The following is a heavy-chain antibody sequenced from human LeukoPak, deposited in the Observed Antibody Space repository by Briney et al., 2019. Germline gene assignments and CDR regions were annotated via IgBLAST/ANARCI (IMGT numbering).Heavy chain of an antibody. CDR2: IYNSWST. CDR1: GGPIRRYY. CDR3: ARGLVVVADYYYYYYMDV. Sequence: PSETLSLTCTVSGGPIRRYYWSWIRQPAGKGLEWIGRIYNSWSTNYNPSLKSRVTMSVDTSKNQFSLKLSSVTAADTAVYYCARGLVVVADYYYYYYMDVWGKGTTVTVSS. J-gene: IGHJ6*03. V-gene: IGHV4-4*07. D-gene: IGHD2-15*01.